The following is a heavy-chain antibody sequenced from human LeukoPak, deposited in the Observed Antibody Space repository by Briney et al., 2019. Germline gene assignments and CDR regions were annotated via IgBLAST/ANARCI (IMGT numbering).Heavy chain of an antibody. V-gene: IGHV1-69*04. D-gene: IGHD5-24*01. Sequence: SVKVSFKASGGTFSSYAISWVRPAPGQGLEWMGRITPILGIANYAQKFQGRVTITADKSTSTAYMELSSLRSEDTAVYYCASVEMATTGDYWGQGTLVTVSS. J-gene: IGHJ4*02. CDR3: ASVEMATTGDY. CDR1: GGTFSSYA. CDR2: ITPILGIA.